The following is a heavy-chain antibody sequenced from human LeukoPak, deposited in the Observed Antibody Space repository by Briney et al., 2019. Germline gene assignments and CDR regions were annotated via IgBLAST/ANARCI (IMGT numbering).Heavy chain of an antibody. J-gene: IGHJ6*03. CDR2: INPNSGGT. CDR1: GYTFTGYY. Sequence: ASVKVSCKASGYTFTGYYMHWVRQAPGQGLEWMGWINPNSGGTNYAQKIQGRVTMTRDTSISTAYMELSRLRSDDTAVYYCARDPGALWFGEFGGYYYYYYMDVWGKGTTVTVSS. V-gene: IGHV1-2*02. CDR3: ARDPGALWFGEFGGYYYYYYMDV. D-gene: IGHD3-10*01.